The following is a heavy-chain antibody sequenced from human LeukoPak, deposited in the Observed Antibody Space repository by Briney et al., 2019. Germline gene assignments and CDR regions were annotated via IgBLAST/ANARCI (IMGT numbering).Heavy chain of an antibody. Sequence: PSETLSLTCTVSGGSISSYYWSWIRQPPGKGLEWIGSIYYSGSTYYNPSLKSRVTISVDTSKNQFSLKLSSVTAADTAVYYCARAARSSSWVHAYYFDYWGQGTLVTVSS. J-gene: IGHJ4*02. CDR2: IYYSGST. V-gene: IGHV4-59*12. D-gene: IGHD6-13*01. CDR1: GGSISSYY. CDR3: ARAARSSSWVHAYYFDY.